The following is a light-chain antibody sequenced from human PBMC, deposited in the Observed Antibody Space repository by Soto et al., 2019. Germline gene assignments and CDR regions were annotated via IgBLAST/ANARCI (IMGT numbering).Light chain of an antibody. J-gene: IGLJ1*01. CDR1: SGDVGGYNY. V-gene: IGLV2-8*01. Sequence: QSVLTQPPSASGSPGQSVTISCTGTSGDVGGYNYVSWYQQHPGKAPKLMIYEVSKRPSGVPDRFSGSKSGNTASLTVSELQAEDEADYYCSSYADNNGYVFGTGTKVTGL. CDR3: SSYADNNGYV. CDR2: EVS.